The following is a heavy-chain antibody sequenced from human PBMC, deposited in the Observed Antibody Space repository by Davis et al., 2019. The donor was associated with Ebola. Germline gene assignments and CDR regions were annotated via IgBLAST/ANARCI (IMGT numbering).Heavy chain of an antibody. V-gene: IGHV5-10-1*01. CDR3: ATWGIVVVTAIRAGYDAFDI. D-gene: IGHD2-21*02. J-gene: IGHJ3*02. Sequence: GESLKISCQGSGYSFTSYWISWVRQLPGKGLEWMGRIDPSDSYTNYSPSFQGHVTISADKSISTAYLQWSSLKASDTAMYYCATWGIVVVTAIRAGYDAFDIWGQGTMVTVSS. CDR2: IDPSDSYT. CDR1: GYSFTSYW.